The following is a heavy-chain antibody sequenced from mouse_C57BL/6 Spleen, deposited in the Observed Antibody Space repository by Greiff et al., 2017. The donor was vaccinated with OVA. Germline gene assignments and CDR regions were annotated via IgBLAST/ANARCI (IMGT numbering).Heavy chain of an antibody. V-gene: IGHV1-69*01. CDR1: GYTFTSYW. D-gene: IGHD2-4*01. J-gene: IGHJ3*01. CDR3: ARKGGNDYGWFAY. Sequence: VQLQQPGAELVMPGASVKLSCKASGYTFTSYWMHWVKQRPGQGLEWIGEIDPSDSYTNYNQQFKGKSTLTVDKSSSTAYMQLSSLTSEDSAVDYCARKGGNDYGWFAYWGQGTLVTVSA. CDR2: IDPSDSYT.